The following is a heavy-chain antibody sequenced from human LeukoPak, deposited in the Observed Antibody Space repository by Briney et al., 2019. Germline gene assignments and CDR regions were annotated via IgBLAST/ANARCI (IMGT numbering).Heavy chain of an antibody. D-gene: IGHD6-19*01. CDR1: GYTFTNYD. J-gene: IGHJ4*02. CDR2: MNPNSGNT. V-gene: IGHV1-8*01. CDR3: ARGRIGWDYFDY. Sequence: ASVKVSCKASGYTFTNYDINWVRQATGQGLEWMGWMNPNSGNTGYAQKFQGRVTMTRNTSISTAYMELSSLRSEDTAVYYCARGRIGWDYFDYWGQGTLVTVSS.